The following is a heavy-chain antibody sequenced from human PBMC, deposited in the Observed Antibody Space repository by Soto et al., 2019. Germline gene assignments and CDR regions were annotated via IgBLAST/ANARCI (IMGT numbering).Heavy chain of an antibody. V-gene: IGHV1-2*02. CDR1: GYTFTGYY. D-gene: IGHD2-15*01. CDR2: INPNSGGT. J-gene: IGHJ6*02. Sequence: GASVKVSCKASGYTFTGYYMHWVRQAPGQGLEWMGWINPNSGGTNYAQKFQGRVTMTRDTSISTAYMELSRLRSDDTAVYYCARDFVVVVAATPDYYYGMDVWGQGTTVTVSS. CDR3: ARDFVVVVAATPDYYYGMDV.